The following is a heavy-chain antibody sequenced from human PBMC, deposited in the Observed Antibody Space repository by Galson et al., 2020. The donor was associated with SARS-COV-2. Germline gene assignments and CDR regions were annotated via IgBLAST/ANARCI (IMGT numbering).Heavy chain of an antibody. J-gene: IGHJ3*02. CDR3: ARDASGWSSDDAFDI. D-gene: IGHD6-19*01. CDR1: GVSMISYY. Sequence: SQTLSLTCTVSGVSMISYYWTWIRQPAGKGLEWVGRIYSTWSTNFNPSLESRVTMSVDMSKSQFSLRLSSVTAADTAIYYCARDASGWSSDDAFDIWGQGTMVTVSS. CDR2: IYSTWST. V-gene: IGHV4-4*07.